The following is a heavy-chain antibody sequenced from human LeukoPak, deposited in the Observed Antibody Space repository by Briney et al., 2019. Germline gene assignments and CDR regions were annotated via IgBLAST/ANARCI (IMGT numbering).Heavy chain of an antibody. Sequence: SETLSLTCTVSGGSISRYYWSWIRRPPGKGLEWIGYIYYSGSTNYNPSLKSRVTISVDTSKNQFSLKLSSVTAADTAVYYCAGGRYSSSWPVWGQGTLVTVSS. CDR1: GGSISRYY. CDR3: AGGRYSSSWPV. CDR2: IYYSGST. J-gene: IGHJ4*02. V-gene: IGHV4-59*01. D-gene: IGHD6-13*01.